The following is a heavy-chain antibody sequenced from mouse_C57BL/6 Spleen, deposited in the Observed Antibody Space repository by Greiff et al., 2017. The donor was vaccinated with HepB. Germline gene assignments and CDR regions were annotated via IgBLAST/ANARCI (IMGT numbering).Heavy chain of an antibody. CDR3: AREGFTTVVAYYFDY. V-gene: IGHV5-4*01. CDR2: ISDGGSYT. J-gene: IGHJ2*01. D-gene: IGHD1-1*01. CDR1: GFTFSSYA. Sequence: DVMLVESGGGLVKPGGSLKLSCAASGFTFSSYAMSWVRQTPEKRLEWVATISDGGSYTYYPDNVKGRFTISRDNAKNNLYLQMSHLKSEDTAMYYCAREGFTTVVAYYFDYWGQGTTLTVSS.